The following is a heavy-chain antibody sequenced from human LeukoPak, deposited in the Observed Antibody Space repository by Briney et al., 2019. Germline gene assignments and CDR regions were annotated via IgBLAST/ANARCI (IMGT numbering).Heavy chain of an antibody. J-gene: IGHJ5*02. D-gene: IGHD6-19*01. CDR2: INPSGGST. Sequence: GASVKVSCKASGYTFTSYYMHWVRQAPGQGLEWMGIINPSGGSTSYAQKFQGRVTMTRDMSTSTVYMELSSLRSEDTAVYYCARDKIGASSGWYVWFDPWGQGTLVTVSS. CDR3: ARDKIGASSGWYVWFDP. CDR1: GYTFTSYY. V-gene: IGHV1-46*01.